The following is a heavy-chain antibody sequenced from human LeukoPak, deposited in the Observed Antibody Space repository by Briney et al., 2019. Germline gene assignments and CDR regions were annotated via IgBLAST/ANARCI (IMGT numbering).Heavy chain of an antibody. D-gene: IGHD3-22*01. CDR2: IYYSGST. CDR3: ARDPPTYYYDSSGYYAYAFDI. CDR1: GGSISSSSYY. J-gene: IGHJ3*02. V-gene: IGHV4-39*07. Sequence: PSETLSLTCTVSGGSISSSSYYWGWIRQPPGKGLEWIGSIYYSGSTYYNPSLKSRVTISVDTSKNQFSLKLSSVTAADTAVYYCARDPPTYYYDSSGYYAYAFDIWGQGTMVTVSS.